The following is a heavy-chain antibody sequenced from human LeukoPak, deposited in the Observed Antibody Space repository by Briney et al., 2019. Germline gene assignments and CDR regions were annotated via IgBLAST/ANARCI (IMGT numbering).Heavy chain of an antibody. CDR2: INPNSGGT. J-gene: IGHJ4*01. V-gene: IGHV1-2*02. Sequence: ASVKVSCKASGYTFTGYYMHWVRQAPGQGLEWMGWINPNSGGTNYAQKFQGMVTMTRDTSISTAYMELSRLRSDDTAVYYCARLDSVVAATPFDYWGQGTLVTVSS. CDR1: GYTFTGYY. CDR3: ARLDSVVAATPFDY. D-gene: IGHD2-15*01.